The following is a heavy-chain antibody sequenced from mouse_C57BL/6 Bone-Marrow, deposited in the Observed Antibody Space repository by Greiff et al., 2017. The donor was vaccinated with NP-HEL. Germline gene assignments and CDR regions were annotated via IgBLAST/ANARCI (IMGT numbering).Heavy chain of an antibody. J-gene: IGHJ1*03. V-gene: IGHV1-54*01. Sequence: QVQLQQSGAELVRPGTSVKVSCKASGYAFTNYLIEWVKQRPGQGLEWIGVINPGSGGTNYNEKFKGKATLTADKSSSTAYMQLSSLTSEDSAVYFCARSRYYGSSFPYWYFDVWGTGTTVTVSS. D-gene: IGHD1-1*01. CDR1: GYAFTNYL. CDR3: ARSRYYGSSFPYWYFDV. CDR2: INPGSGGT.